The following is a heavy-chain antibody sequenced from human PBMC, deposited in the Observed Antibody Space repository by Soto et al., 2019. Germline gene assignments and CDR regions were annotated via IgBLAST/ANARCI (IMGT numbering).Heavy chain of an antibody. CDR1: GYSSSSGYY. V-gene: IGHV4-38-2*01. J-gene: IGHJ5*02. D-gene: IGHD3-16*01. CDR2: ISHSSST. Sequence: SETRCLTCAVSGYSSSSGYYWRWIRQPPGKGLEGIGSISHSSSTYDNPSLKSRVTISVDTSKNQFSLKLSSVTAADPALYYCAAREIVGWGAWGQGTLVTVS. CDR3: AAREIVGWGA.